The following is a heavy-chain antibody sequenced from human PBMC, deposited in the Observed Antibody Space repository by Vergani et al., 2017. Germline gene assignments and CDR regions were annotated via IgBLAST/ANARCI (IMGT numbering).Heavy chain of an antibody. D-gene: IGHD2-15*01. Sequence: QVQLQQWGAGLLKPSETLSLTCAVYGGSFSGYYWSWIRQPPGKGLEWIGEINHSGSTNYNPYLKSRVTISVDTSKNEFSLKLSSVTAGDTAVYYCARGNRYCSGGSCPNGWYFDLWGRGTLVTVSS. J-gene: IGHJ2*01. CDR3: ARGNRYCSGGSCPNGWYFDL. CDR2: INHSGST. V-gene: IGHV4-34*01. CDR1: GGSFSGYY.